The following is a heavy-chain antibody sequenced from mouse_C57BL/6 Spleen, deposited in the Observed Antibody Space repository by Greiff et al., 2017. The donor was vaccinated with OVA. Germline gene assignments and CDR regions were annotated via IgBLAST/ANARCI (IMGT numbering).Heavy chain of an antibody. V-gene: IGHV1-80*01. Sequence: QVQLQQSGAELVKPGASVKISCKASGYAFSSYWMNWVKQRPGKGLEWIGQIYPGDGDTNYNGKFKGKATLTADKSSSTAYLQLSSLASEDSAVYGCENDYDGGGFDYWGQGTTLTVSS. CDR3: ENDYDGGGFDY. J-gene: IGHJ2*01. CDR2: IYPGDGDT. CDR1: GYAFSSYW. D-gene: IGHD2-4*01.